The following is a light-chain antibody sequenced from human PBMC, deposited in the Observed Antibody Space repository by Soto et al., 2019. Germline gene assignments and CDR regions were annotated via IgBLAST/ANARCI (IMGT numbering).Light chain of an antibody. V-gene: IGKV1-5*01. Sequence: DIPMTQSPSTLSASVGDRVTITCRASQSISSWLAWYQQKPGKAPKLLIYDASSLESGVPSRFSGSGSGTEFTLTISSLQPDDFATYYCQQYNSYSRTFGQGNKVEIK. CDR2: DAS. CDR1: QSISSW. CDR3: QQYNSYSRT. J-gene: IGKJ1*01.